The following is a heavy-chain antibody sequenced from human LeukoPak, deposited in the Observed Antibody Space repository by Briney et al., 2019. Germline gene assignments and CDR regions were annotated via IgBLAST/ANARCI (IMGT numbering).Heavy chain of an antibody. CDR2: ISGGGETT. J-gene: IGHJ4*02. D-gene: IGHD4-17*01. Sequence: PGGSLRLSCAASGFTFSSYAMSWVRQAPGKGLEWVSSISGGGETTYYADSAKGRFTISRDNSQNTLYLQMNSLRAEDTAVYYCARDYADYVGYFFFDYWGQGTLVTASS. V-gene: IGHV3-23*01. CDR3: ARDYADYVGYFFFDY. CDR1: GFTFSSYA.